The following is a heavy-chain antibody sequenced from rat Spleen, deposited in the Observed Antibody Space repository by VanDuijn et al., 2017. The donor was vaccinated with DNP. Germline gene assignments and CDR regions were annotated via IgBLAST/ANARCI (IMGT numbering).Heavy chain of an antibody. CDR2: IWTGGST. CDR3: AREGYYGLSPFDL. J-gene: IGHJ2*01. D-gene: IGHD1-6*01. V-gene: IGHV2-30*01. Sequence: QVQLKESGPGLVQPSQTLSLTCTVSGFSLTSYNVHWVRQPTGKGLEWMGIIWTGGSTDYNSALKSRLSISRDTSKSQVFLKMNSLQTEDIATYYCAREGYYGLSPFDLWGLGVMVTVSS. CDR1: GFSLTSYN.